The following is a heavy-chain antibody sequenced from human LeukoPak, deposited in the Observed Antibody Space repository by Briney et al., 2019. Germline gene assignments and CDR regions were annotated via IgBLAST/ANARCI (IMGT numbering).Heavy chain of an antibody. D-gene: IGHD1-26*01. V-gene: IGHV1-18*01. CDR2: ISAHNGNT. J-gene: IGHJ3*02. Sequence: ASVKVSCKASGYTFTSYGISWVRQAPGQGLEWMGWISAHNGNTNYEQKLQGRVTMTTDTSTSTDYMELRSLRSDDTAVYYCARDGRRYSGSHDAFDIWGQGTMVTVSS. CDR3: ARDGRRYSGSHDAFDI. CDR1: GYTFTSYG.